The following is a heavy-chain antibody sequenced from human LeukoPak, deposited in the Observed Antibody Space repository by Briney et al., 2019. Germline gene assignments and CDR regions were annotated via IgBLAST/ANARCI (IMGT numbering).Heavy chain of an antibody. D-gene: IGHD3-22*01. J-gene: IGHJ4*02. V-gene: IGHV3-30*02. CDR1: GFTFSSYG. Sequence: GGSLRLSCAASGFTFSSYGMHWVRQAPGKGPEWVAFIRYDGSNKYYADSVKGRFTISRDNSKNTLYLQMNSLRAEDTAMYYCATRNYYDSEGFDYWGQGTLVTVSS. CDR3: ATRNYYDSEGFDY. CDR2: IRYDGSNK.